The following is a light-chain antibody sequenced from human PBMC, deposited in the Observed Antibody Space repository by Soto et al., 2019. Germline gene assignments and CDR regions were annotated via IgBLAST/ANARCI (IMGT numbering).Light chain of an antibody. CDR3: SSYTDNSPLL. CDR1: SSDVGGYNY. J-gene: IGLJ1*01. Sequence: QSALTQPASVSGSPGQSITISCTGTSSDVGGYNYVSWYQQHPDKAPKLILYEVSNRPSGVSNRFSGSKSGNTASLTISGLQTEDGADYYCSSYTDNSPLLFGNGTKVTV. V-gene: IGLV2-14*01. CDR2: EVS.